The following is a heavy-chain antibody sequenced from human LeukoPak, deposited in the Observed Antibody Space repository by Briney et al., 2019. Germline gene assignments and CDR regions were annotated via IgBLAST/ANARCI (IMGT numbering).Heavy chain of an antibody. CDR3: ARDRGGGDYGGNYDYYYYYMDV. CDR1: GYTFTTYY. D-gene: IGHD4-23*01. J-gene: IGHJ6*03. V-gene: IGHV1-2*02. CDR2: INPNSGGT. Sequence: ASVKVSCKASGYTFTTYYIHWVRQAPGQGLEWMGWINPNSGGTNYAQKFQGRVTMTRDTSISTAYMELSRLRSDDTAVYYCARDRGGGDYGGNYDYYYYYMDVWGKGTTVTVSS.